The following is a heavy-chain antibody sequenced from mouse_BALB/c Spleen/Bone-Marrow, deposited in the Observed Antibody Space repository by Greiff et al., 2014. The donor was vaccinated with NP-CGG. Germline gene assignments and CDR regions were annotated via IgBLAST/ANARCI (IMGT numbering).Heavy chain of an antibody. CDR2: IDPANGNT. D-gene: IGHD2-4*01. CDR3: AGSSRYFDYVAY. Sequence: VQLQQSGAELVKPGASVKLSCTASGFNIKDTFMHWVKQRPDQGLEWIGRIDPANGNTKYDPKFQGKATIKADTSSNTAYLQLNSLTSEDTAVYYCAGSSRYFDYVAYWGQGTLVTVSA. J-gene: IGHJ3*01. V-gene: IGHV14-3*02. CDR1: GFNIKDTF.